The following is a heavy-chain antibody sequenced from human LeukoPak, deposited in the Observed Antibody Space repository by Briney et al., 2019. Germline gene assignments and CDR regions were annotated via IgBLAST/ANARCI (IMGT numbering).Heavy chain of an antibody. Sequence: GRSLRLSCAASGFTFSRSAMHWVRQAPGKGLEWVAIFSYDGSNKFYSDSVRGRFTISRDNSKNTLYLQMNSLRAEDTAVYYCAKGGYGGNSDYYYYYGMDVWGQGTTVTVSS. D-gene: IGHD4-23*01. CDR2: FSYDGSNK. CDR1: GFTFSRSA. J-gene: IGHJ6*02. CDR3: AKGGYGGNSDYYYYYGMDV. V-gene: IGHV3-30-3*01.